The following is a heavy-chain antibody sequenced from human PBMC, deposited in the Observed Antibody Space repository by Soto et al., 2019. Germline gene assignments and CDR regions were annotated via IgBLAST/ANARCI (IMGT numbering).Heavy chain of an antibody. V-gene: IGHV5-51*01. Sequence: GESLKISCKGSGYSFTSYWICWCLQMPVEVLEWMGVIYPSDSDIRYSPSFQGKVTISADKSITTAYLQWSSLKAADTTMYYCVRSGTSSGRFSDYWGQGTLVTVSS. CDR3: VRSGTSSGRFSDY. J-gene: IGHJ4*02. D-gene: IGHD2-15*01. CDR2: IYPSDSDI. CDR1: GYSFTSYW.